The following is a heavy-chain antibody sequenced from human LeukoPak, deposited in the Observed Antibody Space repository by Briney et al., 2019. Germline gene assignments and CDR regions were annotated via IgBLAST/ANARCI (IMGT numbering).Heavy chain of an antibody. CDR1: GFTFSSYA. J-gene: IGHJ4*02. D-gene: IGHD3-22*01. CDR2: ISGSGGST. Sequence: PGGSLRLSCAASGFTFSSYAMSWVRQAPGKGLEWVSAISGSGGSTYYADSVKGRFTISRDNSKNTLYLQMTSLRAEDTAIYYCAKDNRYDSSGYYYGPTDYWGQGTLVTVSS. CDR3: AKDNRYDSSGYYYGPTDY. V-gene: IGHV3-23*01.